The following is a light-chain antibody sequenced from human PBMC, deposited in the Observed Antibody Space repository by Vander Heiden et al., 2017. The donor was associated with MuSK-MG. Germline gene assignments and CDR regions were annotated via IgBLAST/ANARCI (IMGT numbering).Light chain of an antibody. V-gene: IGLV2-14*01. Sequence: QSALTQPASVSGSPGQSVTLSCMGTLSERYVSWYQQLPGKAPKLIIYNVATRPSGVSPRFSGSHSGNTASLTISGLQPEDAGVYHCSSFTAASTLAFGGGTTLTVL. J-gene: IGLJ2*01. CDR3: SSFTAASTLA. CDR2: NVA. CDR1: LSERY.